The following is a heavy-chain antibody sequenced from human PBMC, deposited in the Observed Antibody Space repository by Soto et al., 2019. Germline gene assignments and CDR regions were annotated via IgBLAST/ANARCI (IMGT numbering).Heavy chain of an antibody. D-gene: IGHD6-13*01. CDR2: FYSGST. V-gene: IGHV4-39*01. CDR1: GGSISSRSSY. J-gene: IGHJ5*02. CDR3: ATTRGIAVGGSFDH. Sequence: ETLSVTCLVSGGSISSRSSYWGWIRQPPGKGLEWVGTFYSGSTYNNPSLKSRVTISVDTSKNQFSLKLSSVAAEDTAIYYCATTRGIAVGGSFDHWGQGTLVTVYS.